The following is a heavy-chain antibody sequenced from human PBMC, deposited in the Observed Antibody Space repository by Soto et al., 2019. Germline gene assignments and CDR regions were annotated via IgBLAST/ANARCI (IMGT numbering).Heavy chain of an antibody. CDR1: GFTFSSYS. V-gene: IGHV3-48*01. D-gene: IGHD4-17*01. J-gene: IGHJ6*03. CDR2: ISSSSSTI. CDR3: ASGTTVTTGWAPPYYYYYYMDV. Sequence: GGSLRLSCAASGFTFSSYSMNWVRQAPGKGLEWVSYISSSSSTIYYADSVKGRFTISRDNAKNSLYLQMNSLRAEDTAVYYCASGTTVTTGWAPPYYYYYYMDVWGKGTTVTVSS.